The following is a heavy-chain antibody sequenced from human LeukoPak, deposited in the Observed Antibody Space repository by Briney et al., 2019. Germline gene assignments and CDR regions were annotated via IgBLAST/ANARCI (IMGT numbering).Heavy chain of an antibody. J-gene: IGHJ4*02. CDR1: GGSINFYY. CDR3: ARHGLTSYDF. Sequence: SETLSLTCTVSGGSINFYYWSWIRQPPGKGLEWIGYVYYSGSTNYNPSLKSRVTISVDTSKNQFSLKLSSVNAADTAVYFCARHGLTSYDFWGQGTPVTVSS. D-gene: IGHD2-21*02. CDR2: VYYSGST. V-gene: IGHV4-59*01.